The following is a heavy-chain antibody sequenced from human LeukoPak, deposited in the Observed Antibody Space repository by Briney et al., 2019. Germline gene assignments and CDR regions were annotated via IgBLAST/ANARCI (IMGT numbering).Heavy chain of an antibody. CDR2: IYYSGST. D-gene: IGHD5-12*01. J-gene: IGHJ3*02. Sequence: SSETLSLTCTVSGGSISDDSYYWGWIRQPPGKGLEWIGYIYYSGSTCYNPSLKSRVTISVDTSKNQFSLKLSSVTAADTAVYYCARSIVATITGAFDIWGQGTMVTVSS. CDR3: ARSIVATITGAFDI. CDR1: GGSISDDSYY. V-gene: IGHV4-31*03.